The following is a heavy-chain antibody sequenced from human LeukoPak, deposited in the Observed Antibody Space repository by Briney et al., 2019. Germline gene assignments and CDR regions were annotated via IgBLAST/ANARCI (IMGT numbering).Heavy chain of an antibody. CDR3: AKSPEVAVLVCWFDP. V-gene: IGHV3-23*01. J-gene: IGHJ5*02. D-gene: IGHD2-15*01. Sequence: PGGSLRLSCAASGFTFSSFAMSWVRQAPGKGLEWVLVISGSGGSTNYADSVKGRFTISRDNSRNTLYLQMNSLRAEDTAVYYCAKSPEVAVLVCWFDPWGQGTLVTVSS. CDR1: GFTFSSFA. CDR2: ISGSGGST.